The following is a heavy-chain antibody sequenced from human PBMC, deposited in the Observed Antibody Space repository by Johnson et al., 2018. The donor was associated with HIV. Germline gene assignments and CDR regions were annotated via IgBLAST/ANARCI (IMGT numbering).Heavy chain of an antibody. D-gene: IGHD3-9*01. Sequence: QVQLVESGGGVVQPGGSLRLSCAASGFTFSSFGMHWVRQAPAKGLEWVAVISYDGSNKYYADSVKGRFTISRDNSKNTLYLQMGSLRTEDMAVYHCARRPNHDILTGKGGAFDIWGQGTMVTVSS. CDR2: ISYDGSNK. CDR1: GFTFSSFG. CDR3: ARRPNHDILTGKGGAFDI. V-gene: IGHV3-30*03. J-gene: IGHJ3*02.